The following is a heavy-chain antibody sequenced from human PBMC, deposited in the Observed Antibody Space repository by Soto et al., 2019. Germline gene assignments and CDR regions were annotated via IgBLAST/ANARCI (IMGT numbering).Heavy chain of an antibody. V-gene: IGHV3-33*01. D-gene: IGHD3-22*01. J-gene: IGHJ6*02. Sequence: GGSLRLSCAASGFTFSSYGMHWVRQAPGKGLEWVAVIWYDGSNKYYADSVKGRFTISRDNSKNTLYLQMNSLRAEDTAVYYCARARPQTEIVGTVYYYYGMDVWGQGTTVTVSS. CDR2: IWYDGSNK. CDR3: ARARPQTEIVGTVYYYYGMDV. CDR1: GFTFSSYG.